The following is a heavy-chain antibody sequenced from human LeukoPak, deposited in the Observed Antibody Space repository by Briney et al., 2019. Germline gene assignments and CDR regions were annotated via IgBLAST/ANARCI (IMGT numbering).Heavy chain of an antibody. J-gene: IGHJ4*02. V-gene: IGHV3-23*01. CDR3: APKYYFDY. CDR2: ISGGGDTT. Sequence: GGSLRLSCAASGFTFTTYAMNWVRQAPGKGLEWVSTISGGGDTTYYADSVKGRFAISRDNSKNTLYLQMNSLRAEDTAVYYCAPKYYFDYWGQGTLVTVSS. CDR1: GFTFTTYA.